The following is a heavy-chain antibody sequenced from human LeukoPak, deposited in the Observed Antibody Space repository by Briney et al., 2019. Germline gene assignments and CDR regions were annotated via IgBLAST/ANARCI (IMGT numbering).Heavy chain of an antibody. J-gene: IGHJ4*02. V-gene: IGHV1-18*01. Sequence: ASVKVSCKASGYTFTSYGISWVRQAPGQGPEWTGWISGYNGNTNYAQKLQGRVTMTTDTSTSTAYMELRSLRSDDTAVYYCARGWDSSGSLDYWGQGTLVTVSS. D-gene: IGHD3-22*01. CDR3: ARGWDSSGSLDY. CDR2: ISGYNGNT. CDR1: GYTFTSYG.